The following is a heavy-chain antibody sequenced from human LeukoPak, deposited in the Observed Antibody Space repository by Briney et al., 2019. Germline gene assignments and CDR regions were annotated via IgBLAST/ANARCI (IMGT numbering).Heavy chain of an antibody. Sequence: SQTLSLTCAVSGGSISSGGYSWSWIRQPPGKGLEWIGYIYHSGSTYYNPSLKSRVTISVDRSKSQFSLKLSSVTAADTAVYYCARGEVVPSFDPWGQGTLVTVSS. CDR1: GGSISSGGYS. D-gene: IGHD3-22*01. V-gene: IGHV4-30-2*01. J-gene: IGHJ5*02. CDR2: IYHSGST. CDR3: ARGEVVPSFDP.